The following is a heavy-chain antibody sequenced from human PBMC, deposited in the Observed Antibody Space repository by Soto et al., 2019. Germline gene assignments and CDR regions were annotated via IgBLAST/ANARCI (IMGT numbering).Heavy chain of an antibody. V-gene: IGHV4-59*08. CDR2: IQYNGYS. D-gene: IGHD3-10*01. J-gene: IGHJ6*02. CDR1: GGSITNYY. Sequence: QVQLQESGPGLVKPSETLSLTCTVSGGSITNYYCSWFRQPPGKGLEWIGYIQYNGYSAYNLSLTSRVXXSMDPSKTQFSLMLESVTATDTAVYYCARHGFGSLHGLVDVWGQGTTVIVSS. CDR3: ARHGFGSLHGLVDV.